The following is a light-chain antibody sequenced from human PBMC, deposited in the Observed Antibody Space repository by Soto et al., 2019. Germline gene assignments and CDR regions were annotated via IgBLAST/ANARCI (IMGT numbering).Light chain of an antibody. CDR2: GAS. J-gene: IGKJ1*01. Sequence: EIVFTQSPCTLSLSPGERTTLSCRASQSVSSSYLAWYQQKPGQAPRLLIYGASTRATGIPDRFSGSGSGTDFTLTVSRLEPEDFAVYYCQQYNSSPRTFGQGTKVDIK. CDR1: QSVSSSY. CDR3: QQYNSSPRT. V-gene: IGKV3-20*01.